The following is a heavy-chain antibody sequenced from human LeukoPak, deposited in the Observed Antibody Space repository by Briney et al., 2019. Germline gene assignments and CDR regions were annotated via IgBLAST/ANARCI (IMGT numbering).Heavy chain of an antibody. CDR1: GFTFSSYW. D-gene: IGHD6-13*01. V-gene: IGHV3-7*01. J-gene: IGHJ4*02. Sequence: GGSLRLSCAASGFTFSSYWMSWVRQAPGKGLEWVANIKQDGSEKYYVDSVKGRFTISRDNAKNSLYLQMNSLRAEDTAVYYCARDRSWGIAAAGTSHFDYWGQGTLVTVSS. CDR3: ARDRSWGIAAAGTSHFDY. CDR2: IKQDGSEK.